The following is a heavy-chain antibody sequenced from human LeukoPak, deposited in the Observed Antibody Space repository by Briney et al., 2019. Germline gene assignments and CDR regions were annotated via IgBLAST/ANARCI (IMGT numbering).Heavy chain of an antibody. J-gene: IGHJ4*02. CDR2: INDSGSRT. D-gene: IGHD6-13*01. CDR1: GFIFSTYA. V-gene: IGHV3-23*01. CDR3: AKGRSGVAAVLNVY. Sequence: PGGSLRLSCEASGFIFSTYAMNWVRQAPGEGLEWVSDINDSGSRTSYAESVRGRFTISRDNSKNTLFLQMNNLRAEDTAVYYCAKGRSGVAAVLNVYWGQGALVTVSS.